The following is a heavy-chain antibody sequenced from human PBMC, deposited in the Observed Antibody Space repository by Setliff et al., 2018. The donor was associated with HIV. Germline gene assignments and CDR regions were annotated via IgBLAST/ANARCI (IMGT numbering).Heavy chain of an antibody. J-gene: IGHJ4*02. CDR1: GGSFSGYY. CDR2: INHSGST. Sequence: SETLSLTCAVYGGSFSGYYWSWIRQPPGKGLEWIGEINHSGSTNYNPSLKSRVTISVDTSKNQFSLKLSSVTAADTAVYYCARGRFTYYYDSNGYYYWGQGTLVTVSS. CDR3: ARGRFTYYYDSNGYYY. V-gene: IGHV4-34*01. D-gene: IGHD3-22*01.